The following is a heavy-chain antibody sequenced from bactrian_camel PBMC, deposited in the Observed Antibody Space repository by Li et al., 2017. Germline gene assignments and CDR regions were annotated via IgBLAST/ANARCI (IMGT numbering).Heavy chain of an antibody. CDR3: VRNYFTKQGAFGY. CDR1: GFTFSSYT. Sequence: VQLVESGGGLVQPGGSLRLSCAASGFTFSSYTVTWVRQAPGKGLGWVSSINSGGSTTHYADSVKGRFTISRDNAKNTVFLQMNSLKPEDTAVYYCVRNYFTKQGAFGYWGQGTQVTVS. CDR2: INSGGSTT. D-gene: IGHD2*01. J-gene: IGHJ6*01. V-gene: IGHV3S35*01.